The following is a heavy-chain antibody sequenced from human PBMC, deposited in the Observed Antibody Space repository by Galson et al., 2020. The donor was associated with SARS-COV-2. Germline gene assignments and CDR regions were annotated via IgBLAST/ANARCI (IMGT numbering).Heavy chain of an antibody. CDR1: GFTFSSYS. Sequence: GGSLRLSCAASGFTFSSYSMNWVRQAPGKGLEWVSSISSSSSYIYYADSVKGRFTISRDNAKNSLYLQMNSLRAEDTAVYYCARDLNDYVWGSYRQFDYWGQGTLVTVSS. D-gene: IGHD3-16*02. CDR3: ARDLNDYVWGSYRQFDY. CDR2: ISSSSSYI. J-gene: IGHJ4*02. V-gene: IGHV3-21*01.